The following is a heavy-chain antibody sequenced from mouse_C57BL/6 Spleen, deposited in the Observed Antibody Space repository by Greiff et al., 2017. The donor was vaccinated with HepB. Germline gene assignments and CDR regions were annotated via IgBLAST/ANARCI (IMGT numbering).Heavy chain of an antibody. CDR3: ARQRGAMDY. CDR1: GFTFSDYY. J-gene: IGHJ4*01. CDR2: ISNGGGST. V-gene: IGHV5-12*01. Sequence: DVQLVESGGGLVQPGGSLKLSCAASGFTFSDYYMYWVRQTPEKRLEWVAYISNGGGSTYYPDTVKGRFTISRDNAKNTLYLQMSRLKSEDTAMYYCARQRGAMDYWGQGTSVTVSS.